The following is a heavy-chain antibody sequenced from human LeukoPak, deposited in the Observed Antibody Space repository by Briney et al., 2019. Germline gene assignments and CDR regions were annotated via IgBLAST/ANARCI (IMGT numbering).Heavy chain of an antibody. V-gene: IGHV4-39*07. CDR1: RGSTSSSSYY. Sequence: NPLETPSPTCTVSRGSTSSSSYYSGWIRHPPRKWLEWVGRIYYSGSTYYNPSLKSRVTISVDTSKNQFSLKLSSVTAAGTGVYYCARGPIVVVPAAPEVWFDPWGEGTLVTVSS. CDR3: ARGPIVVVPAAPEVWFDP. CDR2: IYYSGST. D-gene: IGHD2-2*01. J-gene: IGHJ5*02.